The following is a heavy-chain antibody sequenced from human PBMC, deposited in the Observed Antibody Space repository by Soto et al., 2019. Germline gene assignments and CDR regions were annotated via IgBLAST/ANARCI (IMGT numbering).Heavy chain of an antibody. CDR2: ISGGGRTK. CDR3: ARVTFSGFEDGMDV. D-gene: IGHD5-12*01. V-gene: IGHV3-48*03. J-gene: IGHJ6*02. Sequence: PGGSLRLSCGASGFSFSNYEMNWVRQVPGKGLDWLAYISGGGRTKFYADSVKGRFTVSRDNGKKSLFLQMNSLRAADTAVYYCARVTFSGFEDGMDVWGPGTTVTVSS. CDR1: GFSFSNYE.